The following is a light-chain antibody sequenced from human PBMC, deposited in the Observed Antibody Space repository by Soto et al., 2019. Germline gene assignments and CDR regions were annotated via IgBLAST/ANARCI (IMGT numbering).Light chain of an antibody. V-gene: IGLV1-44*01. CDR1: SSNIGSNT. CDR2: TDN. J-gene: IGLJ7*01. CDR3: AAWDDSLSGVV. Sequence: QSVLTQPPSASGTPGQRVTISCSGSSSNIGSNTVNWYQQLPGAAPKLLIYTDNQRPSGVPDRFSGSKSGTSASLAISGLLSEDEANYYCAAWDDSLSGVVFGGGTQLTVL.